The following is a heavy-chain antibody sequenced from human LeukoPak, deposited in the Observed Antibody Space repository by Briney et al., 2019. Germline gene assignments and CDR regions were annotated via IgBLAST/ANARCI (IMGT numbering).Heavy chain of an antibody. CDR2: IYYSGST. CDR3: ARYSGYDFALDY. CDR1: GGSISSYY. Sequence: ASETLSLTCTVSGGSISSYYWSWIRQPPGKGLEGIGYIYYSGSTNYNPSLKSRVTISVDTSKNQFSLKLSSVTAADTAVYYCARYSGYDFALDYWGQGTLVTVSS. J-gene: IGHJ4*02. V-gene: IGHV4-59*01. D-gene: IGHD5-12*01.